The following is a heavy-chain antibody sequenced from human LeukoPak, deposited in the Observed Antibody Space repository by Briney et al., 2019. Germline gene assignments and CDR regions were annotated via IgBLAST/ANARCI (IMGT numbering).Heavy chain of an antibody. D-gene: IGHD3-22*01. V-gene: IGHV1-69*06. CDR2: IIPIFGTA. CDR1: GGTFSSYA. CDR3: AREVRYYDSSGYYAGHFDY. J-gene: IGHJ4*02. Sequence: GASVKVSCKASGGTFSSYAISWVRQAPGQGLEWMGGIIPIFGTANYAQKFQGRVTITADKSTSTAYMELSSLRSEDTAVYYCAREVRYYDSSGYYAGHFDYWGQGTLVTVSS.